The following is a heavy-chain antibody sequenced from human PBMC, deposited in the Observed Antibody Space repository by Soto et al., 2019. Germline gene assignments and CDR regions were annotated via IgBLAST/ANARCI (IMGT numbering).Heavy chain of an antibody. D-gene: IGHD1-7*01. V-gene: IGHV4-30-4*01. CDR3: ATMGTPATGLYYFDY. Sequence: QVQLQESGPGLVKPSQTLSLTCTVSGGSISSGNYYWSWIRQPPGKGLVWIGFIAYSGSTYYNASLKSRFTISVATSKNQFSLNLSFVTAADTAVYYCATMGTPATGLYYFDYWGQGTLVTVSS. J-gene: IGHJ4*02. CDR1: GGSISSGNYY. CDR2: IAYSGST.